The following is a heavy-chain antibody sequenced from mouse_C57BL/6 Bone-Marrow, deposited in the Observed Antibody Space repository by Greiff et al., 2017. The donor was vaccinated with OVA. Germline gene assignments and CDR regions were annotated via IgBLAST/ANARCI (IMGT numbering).Heavy chain of an antibody. V-gene: IGHV1-55*01. D-gene: IGHD1-1*01. J-gene: IGHJ2*01. CDR1: GYTFTSYW. CDR2: IYPGSGSN. Sequence: VQLQQPGAELVKPGASVKMSCKASGYTFTSYWITWVKQRPGQGLEWIGDIYPGSGSNNYNEKFKSKATLTVDTSSSTAYMQLSSLTSEDSAVYYCARWTTVVAYDYWGKGTTLTVAS. CDR3: ARWTTVVAYDY.